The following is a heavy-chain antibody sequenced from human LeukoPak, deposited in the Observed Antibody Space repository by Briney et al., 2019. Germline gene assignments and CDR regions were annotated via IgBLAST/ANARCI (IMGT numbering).Heavy chain of an antibody. CDR2: IHYSGNT. V-gene: IGHV4-39*01. Sequence: SETPSLTCTVSGGSISGSSNYWGWIRQPPGKGLEWIGSIHYSGNTYYNPSLKSRVTISVDTSKNQFSLKLTSVTAADTAVYYCARPTFASYSSGYHYWGQGTLVTVSS. D-gene: IGHD3-22*01. CDR1: GGSISGSSNY. J-gene: IGHJ4*02. CDR3: ARPTFASYSSGYHY.